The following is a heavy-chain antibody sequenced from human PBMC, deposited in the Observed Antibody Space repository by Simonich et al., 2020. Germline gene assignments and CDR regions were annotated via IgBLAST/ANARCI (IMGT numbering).Heavy chain of an antibody. CDR3: ARHYYGDYYFDY. CDR2: ISSCGSTI. D-gene: IGHD4-17*01. CDR1: GFTFSSYE. V-gene: IGHV3-48*03. J-gene: IGHJ4*02. Sequence: EVQLVESGGGLVQPGGSLRLSCAASGFTFSSYEMNWVRQAPGQGLEWGSYISSCGSTIYYADSVKGRFTISRDNAKNSLYLQMNSLRAEDTAVYYCARHYYGDYYFDYWGQGTLVTVSS.